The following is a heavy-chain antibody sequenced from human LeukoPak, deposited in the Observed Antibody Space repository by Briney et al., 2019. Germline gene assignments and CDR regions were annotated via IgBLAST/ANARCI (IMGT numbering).Heavy chain of an antibody. CDR3: ARGSYQLLDRYYYYYMDV. D-gene: IGHD2-2*02. CDR1: GYTFTSYD. J-gene: IGHJ6*03. Sequence: ASVKVSCKASGYTFTSYDINWVRQATGQGLEWMGWMNPNSGNTGYAQKFQGRVTMTRNTSISTAYMELSSLRSEDTAVYYCARGSYQLLDRYYYYYMDVWGKGTTVTIPS. V-gene: IGHV1-8*01. CDR2: MNPNSGNT.